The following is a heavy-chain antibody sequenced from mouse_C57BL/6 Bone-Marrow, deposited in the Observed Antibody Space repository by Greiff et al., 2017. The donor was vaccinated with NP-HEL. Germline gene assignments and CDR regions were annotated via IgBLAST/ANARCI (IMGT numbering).Heavy chain of an antibody. Sequence: QVHVKQSGAELMKPGASVKLSCKATGYTFTGYWIEWVKQRPGHGLEWIGEILPGSGSTKYNEKFKGKATFTADTSSNTAYMQLSSLTTEDSAIYYCALPFTTVVATTPYWYFDVWGTGTTVTVSS. J-gene: IGHJ1*03. CDR1: GYTFTGYW. CDR2: ILPGSGST. CDR3: ALPFTTVVATTPYWYFDV. V-gene: IGHV1-9*01. D-gene: IGHD1-1*01.